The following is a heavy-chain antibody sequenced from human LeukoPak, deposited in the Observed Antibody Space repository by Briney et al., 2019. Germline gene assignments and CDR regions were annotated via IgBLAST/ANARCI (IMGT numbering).Heavy chain of an antibody. Sequence: PGGSLRLSCAASGFTVSSTYMTWVRQAPGKGLEWVSLIYSGGSTYYADFVKGRFTISRDNSKNTLYLQMNSLRAEDTAVYYCAKDLTWTHWGQGTLVTVSS. D-gene: IGHD3-9*01. CDR3: AKDLTWTH. CDR1: GFTVSSTY. CDR2: IYSGGST. V-gene: IGHV3-53*01. J-gene: IGHJ4*02.